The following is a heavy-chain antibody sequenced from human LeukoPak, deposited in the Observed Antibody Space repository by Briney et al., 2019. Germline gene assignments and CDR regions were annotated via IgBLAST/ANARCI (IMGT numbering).Heavy chain of an antibody. Sequence: GGSLRLSCAASGFTFSNYHMHWVRQAPGKGLEWVAVTSHDGTTKYYANSVKGRSTISKDDSKNTLYLQMNSLRGEDTAVYYCARDDPGGIDYWGQGTLVTVSS. CDR3: ARDDPGGIDY. D-gene: IGHD1-1*01. CDR2: TSHDGTTK. CDR1: GFTFSNYH. J-gene: IGHJ4*02. V-gene: IGHV3-30-3*01.